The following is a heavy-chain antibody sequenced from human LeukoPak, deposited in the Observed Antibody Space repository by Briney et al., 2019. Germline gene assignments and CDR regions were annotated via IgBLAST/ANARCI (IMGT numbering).Heavy chain of an antibody. CDR3: AGDGDYYFDY. CDR2: IYYSGST. V-gene: IGHV4-39*07. D-gene: IGHD4-17*01. J-gene: IGHJ4*02. CDR1: GGSISSSSYY. Sequence: PSETLSLTCTVSGGSISSSSYYWGWIRQPPGKGLEWIGSIYYSGSTYYNPSLKSRVTISVDTSKNQFSLKLSSVTAADTAVYYCAGDGDYYFDYWGQGTLVTVSS.